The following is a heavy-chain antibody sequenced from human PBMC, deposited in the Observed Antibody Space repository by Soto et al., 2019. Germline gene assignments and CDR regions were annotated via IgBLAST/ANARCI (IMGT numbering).Heavy chain of an antibody. CDR3: AREVAAADLLIHRYYCDY. CDR1: GGSISSGGYY. V-gene: IGHV4-31*03. D-gene: IGHD2-2*01. Sequence: QVQLQESCPGLVKPSQTLSLTCTVSGGSISSGGYYWSWIRQHPGKGLEGIGYIYYSGSNYYNPFLTSRVTISVDTSKTQCSLKLSSVTAAATAVYYCAREVAAADLLIHRYYCDYWGQGTLVTVSS. CDR2: IYYSGSN. J-gene: IGHJ4*02.